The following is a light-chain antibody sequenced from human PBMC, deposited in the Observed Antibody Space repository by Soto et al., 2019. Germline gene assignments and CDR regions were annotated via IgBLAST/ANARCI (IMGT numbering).Light chain of an antibody. CDR3: QQRSNWPRYT. CDR2: DAS. CDR1: QSVSSY. Sequence: EIVLTQSPATLSLSPGERATLSCRASQSVSSYLAWYQQKPGQAPRLLIYDASNRATGIPARFSGSGSGTDFTLTISSLEPEYFAVSYCQQRSNWPRYTFGQGNKLEIK. V-gene: IGKV3-11*01. J-gene: IGKJ2*01.